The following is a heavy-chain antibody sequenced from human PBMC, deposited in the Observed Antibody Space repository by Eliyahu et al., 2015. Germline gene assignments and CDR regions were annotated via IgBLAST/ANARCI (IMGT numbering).Heavy chain of an antibody. CDR1: GXSFSGYY. CDR2: INHSGST. CDR3: ARRPSSGSYPNFDY. J-gene: IGHJ4*01. D-gene: IGHD3-10*01. V-gene: IGHV4-34*02. Sequence: QVQLQQWXAXLLKPAETLSLTCXVYGXSFSGYYWXWIRQPPGKGLEWIGEINHSGSTNYNPSXKSRVTISVDTSKNQFSLKLNSVTAADTAVYYCARRPSSGSYPNFDYWGQGTLVTVSS.